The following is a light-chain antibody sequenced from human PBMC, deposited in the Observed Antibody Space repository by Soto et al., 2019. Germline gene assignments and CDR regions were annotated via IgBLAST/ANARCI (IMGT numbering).Light chain of an antibody. J-gene: IGKJ1*01. CDR3: QQYGTSPPT. V-gene: IGKV3-20*01. CDR1: QSVSRSY. CDR2: GAS. Sequence: DIVLKQSPGALSSTPGEGVTLSCRASQSVSRSYLAWYQHKPGQAPRLLMYGASSRAIGIPDRFSGGGSGTDFTLTISRLEPEDFAVYYCQQYGTSPPTFGQGTKVDIK.